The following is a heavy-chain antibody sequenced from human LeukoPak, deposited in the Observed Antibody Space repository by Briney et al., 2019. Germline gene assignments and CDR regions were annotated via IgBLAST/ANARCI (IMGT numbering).Heavy chain of an antibody. Sequence: AGGSLRLSCAASGFTFDDYGMSWVRQAPGKGLEWVSGINWNGGSTGYADSVKGRFTISRDNAKNSLYLQMNSLRAEDTALYHCARTLNSSGWYIRANCYYGMDVWGQGTTATVSS. V-gene: IGHV3-20*01. D-gene: IGHD6-19*01. CDR2: INWNGGST. CDR3: ARTLNSSGWYIRANCYYGMDV. J-gene: IGHJ6*02. CDR1: GFTFDDYG.